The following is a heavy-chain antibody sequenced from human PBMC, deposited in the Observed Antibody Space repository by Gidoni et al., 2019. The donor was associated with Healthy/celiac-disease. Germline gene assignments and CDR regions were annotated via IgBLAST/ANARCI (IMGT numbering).Heavy chain of an antibody. CDR1: GFTFSSYE. CDR2: ISSSGSTI. CDR3: ASTSLCGGDCYWFGWFDP. D-gene: IGHD2-21*02. Sequence: EVQLVESGGGLVQPGGSLRLSCAASGFTFSSYEMNWVRQAPGKGLEWVSYISSSGSTIYYADSVKGRFTISRDNAKNSLYLQMNSLRAEDTAVYYCASTSLCGGDCYWFGWFDPWGQGTLVTVSS. J-gene: IGHJ5*02. V-gene: IGHV3-48*03.